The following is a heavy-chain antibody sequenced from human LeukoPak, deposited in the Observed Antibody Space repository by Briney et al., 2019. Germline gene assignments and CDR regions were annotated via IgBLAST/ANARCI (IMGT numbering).Heavy chain of an antibody. Sequence: GGSLRLSCAASGFAFSSQAMGWVRQAPGKGLEWVSVISDSGSPTYYADSVKGRFTISRDNSKNTLFLQMNSLRAEDTAVYYCAKDARRTSGWYFFDYWGQGTLVTVSS. J-gene: IGHJ4*02. CDR3: AKDARRTSGWYFFDY. CDR2: ISDSGSPT. D-gene: IGHD6-19*01. V-gene: IGHV3-23*01. CDR1: GFAFSSQA.